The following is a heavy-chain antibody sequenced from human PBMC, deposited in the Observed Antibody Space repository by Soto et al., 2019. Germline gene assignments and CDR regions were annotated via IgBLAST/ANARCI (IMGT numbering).Heavy chain of an antibody. D-gene: IGHD2-2*01. V-gene: IGHV1-2*04. CDR1: GYTFTGYY. CDR2: INPNSGGT. Sequence: ASVKVSCKASGYTFTGYYMHWVRQAPGQGLEWMGWINPNSGGTNYAQKFQGWVTMTRDTSISTAYMELNRLRSDDTAMYYCASEGYCSSTSCNDAFDIWGQGTMVTVSS. J-gene: IGHJ3*02. CDR3: ASEGYCSSTSCNDAFDI.